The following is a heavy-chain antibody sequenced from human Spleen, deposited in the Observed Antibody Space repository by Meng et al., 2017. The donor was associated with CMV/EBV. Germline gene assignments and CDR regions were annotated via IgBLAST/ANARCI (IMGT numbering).Heavy chain of an antibody. CDR2: INPNSGGT. Sequence: ASVKVSCETSGGSFSNYAITRVRQAPGQGLEWMGWINPNSGGTNYAQKFQGRVTMTRDTSISTAYMELSRLRSDDTAVYYCARAGGYCSSTSCYLFRYWGQGTLVTVSS. V-gene: IGHV1-2*02. CDR1: GGSFSNYA. CDR3: ARAGGYCSSTSCYLFRY. J-gene: IGHJ4*02. D-gene: IGHD2-2*01.